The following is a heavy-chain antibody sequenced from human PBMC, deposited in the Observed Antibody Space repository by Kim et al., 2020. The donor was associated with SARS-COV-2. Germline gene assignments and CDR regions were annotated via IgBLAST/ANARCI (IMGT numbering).Heavy chain of an antibody. Sequence: SQTLSLTCAISGDSVSSNSAAWNWIRQSPSRGLEWLGRTYYRSKWYNDYAVSVKSRITINPDTSKNQFSLQLNSVTPEDTAVYYCARAAGTGGYYYYYGMAVWGQGTTVTVSS. V-gene: IGHV6-1*01. J-gene: IGHJ6*02. CDR2: TYYRSKWYN. CDR3: ARAAGTGGYYYYYGMAV. CDR1: GDSVSSNSAA. D-gene: IGHD6-13*01.